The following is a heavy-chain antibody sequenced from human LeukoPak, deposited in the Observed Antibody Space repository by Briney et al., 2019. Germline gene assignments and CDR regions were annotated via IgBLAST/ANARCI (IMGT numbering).Heavy chain of an antibody. CDR3: ARARTLPASGGFYR. J-gene: IGHJ5*02. CDR2: SITDGSST. Sequence: GGSLTLSCAASGLPLRSSWMHWVRHPPEEALVWLSGSITDGSSTSYADSVKGGLTISRDNGKNTLYLQMNSLRAEDSPVYFCARARTLPASGGFYRWGQGTLVSVSP. CDR1: GLPLRSSW. D-gene: IGHD6-13*01. V-gene: IGHV3-74*01.